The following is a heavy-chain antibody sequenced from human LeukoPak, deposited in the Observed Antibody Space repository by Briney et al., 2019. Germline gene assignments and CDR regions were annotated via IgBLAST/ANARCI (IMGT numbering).Heavy chain of an antibody. D-gene: IGHD3-22*01. J-gene: IGHJ4*02. V-gene: IGHV3-48*01. CDR1: GFTFSSYS. Sequence: GGSLRLSCAASGFTFSSYSMNWVRQAPGKGLEWVSYISSSSSTIYYADSVKGRFTISRDNAKNSLYLQMKSLRAEDTAVYYCAADSSGYWGQGTLVTVSS. CDR2: ISSSSSTI. CDR3: AADSSGY.